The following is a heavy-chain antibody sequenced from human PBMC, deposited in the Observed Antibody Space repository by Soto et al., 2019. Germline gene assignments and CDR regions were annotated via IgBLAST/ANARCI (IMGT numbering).Heavy chain of an antibody. CDR2: IYYSGST. J-gene: IGHJ3*02. CDR3: ARGYCGGGNCYSRTFDI. Sequence: SDTLSLTCSVSGGSIGTYYWSWIRQPPGKGLEWIGYIYYSGSTNYNPSLNSRVNISVDTSKNLFSLKLSSVTAADTAVYYCARGYCGGGNCYSRTFDIWGQGTMVTVSS. V-gene: IGHV4-59*07. CDR1: GGSIGTYY. D-gene: IGHD2-15*01.